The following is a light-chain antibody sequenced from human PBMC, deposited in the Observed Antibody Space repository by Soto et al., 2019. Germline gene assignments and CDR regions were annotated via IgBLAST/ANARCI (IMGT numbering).Light chain of an antibody. CDR1: SSNIGRNS. Sequence: QSVLTQPPSASGTPGQRVTISCSGSSSNIGRNSVNWYQQVPGTAPKLLIYRGNQRPSGVPDRFSGSKSGTSASLAISGLQSEDEADYYCAAWDDSLDGVYVFGTGTKVTVL. CDR3: AAWDDSLDGVYV. CDR2: RGN. J-gene: IGLJ1*01. V-gene: IGLV1-44*01.